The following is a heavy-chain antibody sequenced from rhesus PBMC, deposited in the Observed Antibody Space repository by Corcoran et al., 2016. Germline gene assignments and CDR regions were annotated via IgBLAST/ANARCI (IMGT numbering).Heavy chain of an antibody. CDR2: IKDNRGST. D-gene: IGHD5-24*01. CDR1: GASISIYW. J-gene: IGHJ5-1*01. V-gene: IGHV4-80*01. CDR3: TRGVGYSGYSARFAV. Sequence: QVQLQESGPGLVKPSETLSLTCAVSGASISIYWWSWIRPPPGKGLEWIGEIKDNRGSTDCNPSLKSRGTSSKDASKNQCSRKLTSVTAADTAVYDCTRGVGYSGYSARFAVWGPGVLVTVSS.